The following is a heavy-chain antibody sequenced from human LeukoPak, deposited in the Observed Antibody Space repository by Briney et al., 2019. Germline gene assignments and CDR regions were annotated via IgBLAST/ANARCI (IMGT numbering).Heavy chain of an antibody. CDR2: IYYSGST. D-gene: IGHD2-2*01. V-gene: IGHV4-30-4*08. Sequence: SQPLTLTCSVCGDFMRSGDYFWSWIRQPPGKGLEWIGYIYYSGSTYYNPSLKSRVTISVDTSKNQFSLKLSSVTAADTAVYYCARVGYCSSTSCYLYYFDYWGQGTLVTVSS. CDR3: ARVGYCSSTSCYLYYFDY. CDR1: GDFMRSGDYF. J-gene: IGHJ4*02.